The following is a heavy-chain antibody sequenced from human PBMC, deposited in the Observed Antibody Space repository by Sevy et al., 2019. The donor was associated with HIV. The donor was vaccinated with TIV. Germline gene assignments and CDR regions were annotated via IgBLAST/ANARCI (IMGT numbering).Heavy chain of an antibody. CDR2: IIPIFGTA. J-gene: IGHJ6*02. V-gene: IGHV1-69*13. D-gene: IGHD2-15*01. CDR3: ARVGYCSGGSCGLEGYYYYGMDV. CDR1: GGTISSYA. Sequence: ASVKVSCKASGGTISSYAISWVRQAPGQGLEWMGGIIPIFGTANYAQKFQGRVTITADESTSTAYMELSSLRSEDTAVYYCARVGYCSGGSCGLEGYYYYGMDVWGQGTTVTVSS.